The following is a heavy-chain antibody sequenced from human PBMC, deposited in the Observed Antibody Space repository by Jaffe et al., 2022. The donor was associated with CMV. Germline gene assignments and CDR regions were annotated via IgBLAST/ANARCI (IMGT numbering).Heavy chain of an antibody. CDR2: VYFSGST. J-gene: IGHJ3*01. CDR3: VRLSMVRGMGGAFDL. Sequence: QLQLQESGPGLVKPSETLSLTCTVSGGSISDSSSYWGWIRQPPGKGLEWIGTVYFSGSTSYNPSLKSRVTIFADMSKEQFSLNLKSVTAADTAFYYCVRLSMVRGMGGAFDLWGQGTMVTVSS. CDR1: GGSISDSSSY. V-gene: IGHV4-39*01. D-gene: IGHD3-10*01.